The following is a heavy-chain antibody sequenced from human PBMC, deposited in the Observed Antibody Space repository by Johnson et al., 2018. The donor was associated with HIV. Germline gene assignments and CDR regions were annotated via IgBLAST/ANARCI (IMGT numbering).Heavy chain of an antibody. CDR3: AKDRSSGWYPAFDI. CDR1: GFSFSDYY. D-gene: IGHD6-19*01. CDR2: IYSGGRT. V-gene: IGHV3-66*01. J-gene: IGHJ3*02. Sequence: VQVVESGGNLVKPGGSLRLSCAASGFSFSDYYMTWIRQAPGKGLEWVSVIYSGGRTYYADSVKGRFTISRDNSKNTLYLQMNSLRAEDTAIYYCAKDRSSGWYPAFDIWGLGTMVTVSS.